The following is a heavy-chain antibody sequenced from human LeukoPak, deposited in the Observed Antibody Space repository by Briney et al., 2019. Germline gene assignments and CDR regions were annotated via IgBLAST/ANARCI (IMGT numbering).Heavy chain of an antibody. Sequence: SETLSLTCTVSGGSISSYYWSWIRQPPGKGLEWIGYIYYSGSTNYNPSLKSRLTISVDTSKNQFSLKLSSVPAADTAVYYCARSQGIVYCDHGGRGTLVTVST. V-gene: IGHV4-59*12. D-gene: IGHD3-22*01. CDR1: GGSISSYY. CDR3: ARSQGIVYCDH. J-gene: IGHJ4*02. CDR2: IYYSGST.